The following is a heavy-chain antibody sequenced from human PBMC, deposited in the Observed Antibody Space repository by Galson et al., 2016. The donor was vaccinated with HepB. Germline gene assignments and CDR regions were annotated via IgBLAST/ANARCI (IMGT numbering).Heavy chain of an antibody. Sequence: SVKVSCKASGYTFTTFGLSWVRQAPGQGLEWMAWINPNGTRESAQKFQGRLTMTTDTSTSTAYMELRSLRSDDTAVYYCARGLTDNYDFWSPSNDYYALDVWGQGTTVTVSS. J-gene: IGHJ6*02. CDR1: GYTFTTFG. V-gene: IGHV1-18*01. CDR3: ARGLTDNYDFWSPSNDYYALDV. D-gene: IGHD3-3*01. CDR2: INPNGTR.